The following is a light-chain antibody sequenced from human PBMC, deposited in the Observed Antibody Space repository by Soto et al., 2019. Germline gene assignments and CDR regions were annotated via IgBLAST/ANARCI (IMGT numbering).Light chain of an antibody. CDR1: QSVRSN. J-gene: IGKJ2*01. CDR3: QQYNNWPPMYT. CDR2: GAS. Sequence: EIVMTQSPATLSVSPGERATLSCRASQSVRSNLAWYQQKPGQVPRLLMYGASTRATGIPARFSGSGSGTEFTLTISSLQSEDFAVYYWQQYNNWPPMYTVGQGTKLEIK. V-gene: IGKV3-15*01.